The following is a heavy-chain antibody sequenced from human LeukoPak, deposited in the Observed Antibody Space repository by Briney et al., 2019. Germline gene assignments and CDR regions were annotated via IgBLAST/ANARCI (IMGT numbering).Heavy chain of an antibody. D-gene: IGHD3-10*01. V-gene: IGHV3-30*01. CDR1: GFTFSSYA. Sequence: GGSLRLSCAASGFTFSSYAMHWVRQAPGKGLEWVAVISYDGSNKYHADSVKGRFTISRDNSKNTLYLQMNSLRAEDTAVYYCARGSHGRLLWFGELLYRGFDYWGQGTLVTVSS. CDR2: ISYDGSNK. CDR3: ARGSHGRLLWFGELLYRGFDY. J-gene: IGHJ4*02.